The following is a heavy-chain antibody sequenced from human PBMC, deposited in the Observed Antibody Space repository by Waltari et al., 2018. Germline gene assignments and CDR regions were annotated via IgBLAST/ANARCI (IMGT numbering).Heavy chain of an antibody. CDR1: GDSVTSTYW. Sequence: QLQLEESGPGLVKPSGTLSLSCAVSGDSVTSTYWWSWVRQSPQMGLEWLGQVHGSGITNYKSAFASRVTMSLDAPNNQFSLKVTSATAADTAVYYCARDRGRGLYLDTWGPGTLVTVSP. J-gene: IGHJ5*02. CDR3: ARDRGRGLYLDT. V-gene: IGHV4-4*02. CDR2: VHGSGIT. D-gene: IGHD2-15*01.